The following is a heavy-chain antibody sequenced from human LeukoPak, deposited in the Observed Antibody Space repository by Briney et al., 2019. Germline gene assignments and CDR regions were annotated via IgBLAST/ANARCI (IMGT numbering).Heavy chain of an antibody. Sequence: SETLSLTCSVSGASISSSDYYWSWIRQPPGKGLEWIGYIYYSGSTNYSPSLKSRVTISVDTSKNQFSLRLNSVTAADTAVYYCSSGSYSYYYMDVWGKGTTVTVSS. V-gene: IGHV4-61*08. CDR1: GASISSSDYY. CDR3: SSGSYSYYYMDV. CDR2: IYYSGST. D-gene: IGHD1-26*01. J-gene: IGHJ6*03.